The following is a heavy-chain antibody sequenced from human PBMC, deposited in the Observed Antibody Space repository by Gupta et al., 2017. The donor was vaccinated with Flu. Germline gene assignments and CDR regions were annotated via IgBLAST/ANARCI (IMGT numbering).Heavy chain of an antibody. J-gene: IGHJ4*02. Sequence: YTITSNWIGWVGKKTGKGLEWKGRSDPGDYDTRYSASYQGQGTLSGDKSTSTADLKWNSLKASDTAREYCARVGFAGDGDNTGFDDGGQGTLVTVSS. V-gene: IGHV5-51*01. CDR2: SDPGDYDT. CDR1: YTITSNW. CDR3: ARVGFAGDGDNTGFDD. D-gene: IGHD1-26*01.